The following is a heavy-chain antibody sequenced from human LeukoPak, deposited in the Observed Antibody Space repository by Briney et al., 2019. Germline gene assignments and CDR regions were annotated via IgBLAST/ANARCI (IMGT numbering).Heavy chain of an antibody. CDR1: GFTFSSYA. J-gene: IGHJ4*02. Sequence: GGSLRLSCAASGFTFSSYAMPWVRQAPGKGLEWVAVISYDGSNKYYADSVKGRFTISRDNSKNTLYLQMNSLRAEDTAVYYCARAEYGSGSPLYWGQGTLVTVSS. CDR3: ARAEYGSGSPLY. D-gene: IGHD3-10*01. CDR2: ISYDGSNK. V-gene: IGHV3-30-3*01.